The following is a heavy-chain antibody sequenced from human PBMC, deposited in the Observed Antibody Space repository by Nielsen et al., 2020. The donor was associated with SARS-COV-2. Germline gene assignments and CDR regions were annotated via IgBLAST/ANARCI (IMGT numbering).Heavy chain of an antibody. CDR2: ISAYNGNT. D-gene: IGHD4-17*01. Sequence: ASVKVSCKASGYTFTSYGISWVRQAPGQGLEWMGWISAYNGNTNYAQKLQGRVTMTTDTSTSTAYMELRSLRSDDTAVYYCARGTTVTTPKGAFDIWGQGTMVTVSS. J-gene: IGHJ3*02. CDR1: GYTFTSYG. CDR3: ARGTTVTTPKGAFDI. V-gene: IGHV1-18*01.